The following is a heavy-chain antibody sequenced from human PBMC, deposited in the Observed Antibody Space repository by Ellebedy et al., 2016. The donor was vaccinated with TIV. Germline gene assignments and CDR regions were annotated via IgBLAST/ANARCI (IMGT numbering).Heavy chain of an antibody. V-gene: IGHV3-23*01. D-gene: IGHD2-21*02. CDR2: ISGVYTDT. J-gene: IGHJ4*02. CDR3: AKHVVTGRWYLDS. Sequence: GESLKISRATSGFTFSNYAMSWVRQAPGKGLEWVAVISGVYTDTYYADSVRGRFTISRDNSKNTVYLQMNSLRAEDTAMYYCAKHVVTGRWYLDSWGLGTLVTVSS. CDR1: GFTFSNYA.